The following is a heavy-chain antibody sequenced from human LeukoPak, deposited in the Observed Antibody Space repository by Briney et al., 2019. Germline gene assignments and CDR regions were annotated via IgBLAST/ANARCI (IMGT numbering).Heavy chain of an antibody. V-gene: IGHV1-69*13. CDR3: ARVKSYYYDSSGSHSAFGI. Sequence: SVKVSCKASGYTFTNYTLNWVRQAPGQGLEWMGGIIPIFGTANYAQKFQGRVTITADESTSTAYMELSSLRSEDTAVYYCARVKSYYYDSSGSHSAFGIWGQGTMVTVSS. D-gene: IGHD3-22*01. CDR1: GYTFTNYT. CDR2: IIPIFGTA. J-gene: IGHJ3*02.